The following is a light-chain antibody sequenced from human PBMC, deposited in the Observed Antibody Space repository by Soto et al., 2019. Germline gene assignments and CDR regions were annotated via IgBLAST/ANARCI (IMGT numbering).Light chain of an antibody. J-gene: IGKJ5*01. CDR2: RTS. CDR3: QQFGSSVT. Sequence: EIVLTQSPGTLSLSPGERATLSCRASQSVSSTYLAWYQQKPGQAPRLLIYRTSTRATGIPDRFSGSGSGTDFTLTIGRLEPEDFAVYYCQQFGSSVTFGQGTRLEIK. CDR1: QSVSSTY. V-gene: IGKV3-20*01.